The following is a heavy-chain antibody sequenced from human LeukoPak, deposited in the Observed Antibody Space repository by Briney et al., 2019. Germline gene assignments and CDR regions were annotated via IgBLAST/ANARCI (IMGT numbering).Heavy chain of an antibody. CDR3: AKDVTTVTTPFDS. CDR2: ISGSGGST. CDR1: GFTFSSYG. V-gene: IGHV3-23*01. D-gene: IGHD4-17*01. Sequence: GGSLRLSCAASGFTFSSYGMSWVRQAPGKGLEWVSAISGSGGSTYYADSVKGRFTISRDNSKNTPYLQMNSLRAEDTAVYYCAKDVTTVTTPFDSWGQGTLVAVSS. J-gene: IGHJ4*02.